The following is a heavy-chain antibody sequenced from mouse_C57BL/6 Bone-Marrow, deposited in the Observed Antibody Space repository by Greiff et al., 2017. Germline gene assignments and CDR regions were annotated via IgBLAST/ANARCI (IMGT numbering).Heavy chain of an antibody. CDR2: ISNLAYSI. D-gene: IGHD2-1*01. Sequence: EVQRVESGGGLVQPGGSLKLSCAASGFTFSDYGMAWVRQAPRKGPVWVAFISNLAYSIYYADTVTGRFTISRENAKNTLYLEMSSLRSEDTAMYYCARHGNGNAWFAYWGQGTLVTVSA. CDR3: ARHGNGNAWFAY. J-gene: IGHJ3*01. CDR1: GFTFSDYG. V-gene: IGHV5-15*01.